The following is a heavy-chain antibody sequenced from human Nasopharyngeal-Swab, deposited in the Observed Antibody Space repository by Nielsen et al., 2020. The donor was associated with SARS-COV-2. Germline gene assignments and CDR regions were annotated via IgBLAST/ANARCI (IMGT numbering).Heavy chain of an antibody. V-gene: IGHV3-30*18. J-gene: IGHJ6*02. CDR3: AKFLTVTPVVTFSYGMDV. CDR2: MSHDGSNE. CDR1: GFRFSSYG. Sequence: LTCAASGFRFSSYGMNWVRQAAGKGLEWVAVMSHDGSNEDYADSVKGRFTVSRDNSKNLFYLQMNSLRVEDTAVYFCAKFLTVTPVVTFSYGMDVWGQGTTVTVSS. D-gene: IGHD4-23*01.